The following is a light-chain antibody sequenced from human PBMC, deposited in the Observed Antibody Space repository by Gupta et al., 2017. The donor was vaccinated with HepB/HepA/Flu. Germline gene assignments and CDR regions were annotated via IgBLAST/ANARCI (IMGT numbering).Light chain of an antibody. Sequence: SSELTQDPVVSVALGQTVTITCQGDSLRSYYATWYQQKPGQAPVVVVYGKNNRPSGIPDRFSGSNSRNTASLTITGAQAEDEADYYCNSRDSSGTHPVVFGGGTKLTVL. V-gene: IGLV3-19*01. CDR3: NSRDSSGTHPVV. CDR2: GKN. J-gene: IGLJ2*01. CDR1: SLRSYY.